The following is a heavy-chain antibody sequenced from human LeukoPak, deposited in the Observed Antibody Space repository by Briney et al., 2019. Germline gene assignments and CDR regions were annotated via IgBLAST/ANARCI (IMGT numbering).Heavy chain of an antibody. Sequence: ASVKVSCKASGYTFTSYGISWARQAPGQGLEWMGWISAYNGNTNYAQKLQGRVTMTTDTSTSTAYMELRSLRSDDTAVYYCARDGRRYCSSTSCFYFDPWGQGTLVTVSS. D-gene: IGHD2-2*01. CDR1: GYTFTSYG. V-gene: IGHV1-18*01. CDR2: ISAYNGNT. J-gene: IGHJ5*02. CDR3: ARDGRRYCSSTSCFYFDP.